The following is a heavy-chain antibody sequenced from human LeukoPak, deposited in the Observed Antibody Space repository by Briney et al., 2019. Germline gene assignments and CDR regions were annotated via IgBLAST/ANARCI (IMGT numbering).Heavy chain of an antibody. Sequence: SETLSLTCTVSGDSISSSTYSWGWIRQPPGKGLEWIGSIYYSGSTYYNPSLKRRVTISVDTSKNQFSLKLSSVTAADTAVYYCARRDSRGYPNFDYWGQGTLVTVSS. CDR3: ARRDSRGYPNFDY. CDR1: GDSISSSTYS. J-gene: IGHJ4*02. D-gene: IGHD3-22*01. CDR2: IYYSGST. V-gene: IGHV4-39*01.